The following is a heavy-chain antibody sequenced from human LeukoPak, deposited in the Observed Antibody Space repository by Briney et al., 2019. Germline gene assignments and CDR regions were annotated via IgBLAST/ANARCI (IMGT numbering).Heavy chain of an antibody. D-gene: IGHD3-3*01. CDR3: AKDLRFLEWLTEYFQH. CDR2: ISGSGGST. V-gene: IGHV3-23*01. J-gene: IGHJ1*01. Sequence: GGSLRLSCAASGFTFSSYAMSWVRQAPGKGLEWVSAISGSGGSTYYADSVKGRFTISRDNSKNTLYLQMNSLRAEDTAVYYCAKDLRFLEWLTEYFQHWGQGTLVTVSS. CDR1: GFTFSSYA.